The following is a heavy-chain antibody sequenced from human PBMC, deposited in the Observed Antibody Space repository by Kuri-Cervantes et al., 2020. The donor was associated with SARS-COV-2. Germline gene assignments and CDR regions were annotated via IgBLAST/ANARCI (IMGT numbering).Heavy chain of an antibody. CDR2: IWYDGSNK. V-gene: IGHV3-33*08. D-gene: IGHD6-13*01. Sequence: GESLKISCAASGFTFSSYGMHWVRQAPGKGLEWVAVIWYDGSNKYYADSVKGRFTISRDNSKNTLYLQMNSLRAEDTAVYYCAREEYSSSWWGELGPFDYWGQETLVTVSS. CDR3: AREEYSSSWWGELGPFDY. CDR1: GFTFSSYG. J-gene: IGHJ4*02.